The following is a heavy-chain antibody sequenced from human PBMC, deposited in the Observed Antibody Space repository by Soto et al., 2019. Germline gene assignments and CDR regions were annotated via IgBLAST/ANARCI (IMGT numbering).Heavy chain of an antibody. V-gene: IGHV4-59*08. CDR2: IYYSGST. CDR3: ATLPPRIVVVVLPIPS. D-gene: IGHD2-15*01. Sequence: SETLSLTCTVSGGSISSYYWSWIRQPPGRGLEWIGYIYYSGSTNYNPSLKSRVTISVDTSKNQFSLKLSSVTAADTAVYYCATLPPRIVVVVLPIPSWGQGTLVTVSS. CDR1: GGSISSYY. J-gene: IGHJ4*02.